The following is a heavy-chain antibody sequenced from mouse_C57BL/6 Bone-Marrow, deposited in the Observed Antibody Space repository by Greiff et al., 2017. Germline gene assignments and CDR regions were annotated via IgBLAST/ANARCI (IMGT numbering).Heavy chain of an antibody. V-gene: IGHV14-4*01. J-gene: IGHJ4*01. CDR2: IDPENGDT. CDR3: TTLNYGSTHYYAMGY. Sequence: VQLQQSGAELVRPGASVTLSCTASGFNIKDDYMHWVKQRPEQGLEWIGWIDPENGDTEYASKFQGKATITADTSSNTAYLQLSSLTSEDTSVYCCTTLNYGSTHYYAMGYWGQGTSVTVSS. D-gene: IGHD1-1*01. CDR1: GFNIKDDY.